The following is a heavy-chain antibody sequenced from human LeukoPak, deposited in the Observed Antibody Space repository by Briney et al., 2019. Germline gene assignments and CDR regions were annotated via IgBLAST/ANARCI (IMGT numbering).Heavy chain of an antibody. Sequence: PGGSLRLSCTASGFTFTSYDMHWVRQATGKGLEWVSTIGAADDTYYPGSVRGRFTISRESAKDSLYLQMNSLRAGDTAVYYCARGSGSHFDYWGQGTLVTVSS. CDR3: ARGSGSHFDY. V-gene: IGHV3-13*04. CDR1: GFTFTSYD. D-gene: IGHD1-26*01. J-gene: IGHJ4*02. CDR2: IGAADDT.